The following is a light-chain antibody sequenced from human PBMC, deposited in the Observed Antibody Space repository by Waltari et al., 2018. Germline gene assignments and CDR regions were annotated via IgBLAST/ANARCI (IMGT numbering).Light chain of an antibody. V-gene: IGKV2-28*01. CDR1: QSLLYRNGYTY. J-gene: IGKJ2*01. CDR2: LAS. CDR3: MQALEAPRT. Sequence: DIVMTQSPRSLPVTPGEPASISCRSSQSLLYRNGYTYLDWYLQKPGQSPQLLIYLASHRASGVPDRFSGSGSGTDFTLKISRVEAEDVGVYYCMQALEAPRTFGQRTKLENK.